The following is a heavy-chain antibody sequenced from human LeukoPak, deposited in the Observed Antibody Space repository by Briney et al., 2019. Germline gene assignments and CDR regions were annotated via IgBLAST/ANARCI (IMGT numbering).Heavy chain of an antibody. J-gene: IGHJ4*02. Sequence: PGGSLRLSCAASGFTFSSYSMNWVRQAPGKGLEWVSYISSSSSTIYYADSVKGRFTISRDNAKNSLYLQMNSLRAEDTAVYYCARGERSWLLLANGYWGQGTLVTVTS. CDR1: GFTFSSYS. V-gene: IGHV3-48*04. D-gene: IGHD3-22*01. CDR2: ISSSSSTI. CDR3: ARGERSWLLLANGY.